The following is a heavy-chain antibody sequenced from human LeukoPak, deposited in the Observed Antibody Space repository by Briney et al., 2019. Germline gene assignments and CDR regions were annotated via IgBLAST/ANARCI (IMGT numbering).Heavy chain of an antibody. CDR3: ARVQGAGGWRGYFDK. J-gene: IGHJ4*02. V-gene: IGHV3-33*01. D-gene: IGHD6-19*01. CDR2: IWNDGGNK. Sequence: AGSLRLSCAASGFTFSTYGMLWVRQAPGKGLEWVAVIWNDGGNKYYGDSVKGRFPISRDNPKNTLYLQMNSLRAEDTAVYFCARVQGAGGWRGYFDKWGQGTLVTVAS. CDR1: GFTFSTYG.